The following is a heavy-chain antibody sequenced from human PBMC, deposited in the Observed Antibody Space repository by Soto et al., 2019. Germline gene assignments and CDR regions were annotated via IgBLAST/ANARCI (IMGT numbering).Heavy chain of an antibody. CDR2: IHHSGST. V-gene: IGHV4-34*01. CDR1: GFTFSSYG. CDR3: ARGKIGSSWYRGEEKYYYYGMDV. Sequence: PGGSLRLSCAASGFTFSSYGMHWIRQPPGKGPEWIGEIHHSGSTNYNPSLKSRVTFSIDTSKRQSSLKVRSVTAADTAVYYCARGKIGSSWYRGEEKYYYYGMDVWGQGTPVTV. D-gene: IGHD6-13*01. J-gene: IGHJ6*02.